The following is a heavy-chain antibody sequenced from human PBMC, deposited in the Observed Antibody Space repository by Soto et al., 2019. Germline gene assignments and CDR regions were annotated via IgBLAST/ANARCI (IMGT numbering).Heavy chain of an antibody. CDR2: INAGNGNT. CDR1: GYTFTSYS. J-gene: IGHJ4*02. D-gene: IGHD2-15*01. CDR3: ARDLGGWPDY. V-gene: IGHV1-3*01. Sequence: ASVKVSCKAPGYTFTSYSLHWLRQAPGQRLEWMGWINAGNGNTKYSQKFQGRVTITRDTSASTAYMELSSLRSEDTAVYYCARDLGGWPDYWGQGTLVTVSS.